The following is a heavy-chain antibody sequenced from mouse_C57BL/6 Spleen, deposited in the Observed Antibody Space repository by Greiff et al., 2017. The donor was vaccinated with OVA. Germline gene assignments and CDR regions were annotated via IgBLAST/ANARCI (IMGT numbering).Heavy chain of an antibody. V-gene: IGHV5-4*03. D-gene: IGHD2-4*01. CDR2: ISDGGSYT. J-gene: IGHJ4*01. CDR3: ARDYDFFMDY. CDR1: GFTFSSYA. Sequence: EVNLVESGGGLVKPGGSLKLSCAASGFTFSSYAMSWVRQTPEKRLEWVATISDGGSYTYYPDNVKGRFTISRDNAKNNLYLQMSHLKSEDTAMYYCARDYDFFMDYWGQGTSVTVSS.